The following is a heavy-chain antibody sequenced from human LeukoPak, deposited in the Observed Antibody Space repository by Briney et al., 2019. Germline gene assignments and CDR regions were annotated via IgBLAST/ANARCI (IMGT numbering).Heavy chain of an antibody. J-gene: IGHJ4*02. V-gene: IGHV3-23*01. Sequence: PGGSLRLSCAASGFTFSSYAMSWVRQAPGKGLEWVSAISDNGGNTYYADSVKGRFTISRDNSKNTLYLQMNSLRAEDTAIYYCAKERAMGLAFSSSYYFAYWGQGTLVTVSS. D-gene: IGHD6-6*01. CDR1: GFTFSSYA. CDR2: ISDNGGNT. CDR3: AKERAMGLAFSSSYYFAY.